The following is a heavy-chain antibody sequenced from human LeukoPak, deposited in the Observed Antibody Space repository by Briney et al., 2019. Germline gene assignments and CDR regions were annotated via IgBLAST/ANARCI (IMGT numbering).Heavy chain of an antibody. D-gene: IGHD6-13*01. Sequence: ASVKVSRKASGYTFKSYGLSWVRQAPGQGLEWMGWISGSNDNRHYAQKLQGRVTMTTDTSTSTAYMELRSLRSDDTAVYYCARRSSDDAFDIWGQGTMVAVSS. CDR3: ARRSSDDAFDI. CDR2: ISGSNDNR. J-gene: IGHJ3*02. CDR1: GYTFKSYG. V-gene: IGHV1-18*01.